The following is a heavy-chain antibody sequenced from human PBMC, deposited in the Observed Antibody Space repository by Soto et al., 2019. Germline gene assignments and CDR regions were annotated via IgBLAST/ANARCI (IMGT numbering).Heavy chain of an antibody. Sequence: QVQVVQSGAEVKKPGASVKVSCKASGYSFSTYSMHWVRQAPGQGLEWLGWLNPKSGDTKYAQKFQGRVTMTNDTSISTAYMELSRLGSDDTAVYYCARGDFDTTANFYAGWFDPWGQGTLVTVSS. V-gene: IGHV1-2*02. D-gene: IGHD2-21*02. J-gene: IGHJ5*02. CDR3: ARGDFDTTANFYAGWFDP. CDR2: LNPKSGDT. CDR1: GYSFSTYS.